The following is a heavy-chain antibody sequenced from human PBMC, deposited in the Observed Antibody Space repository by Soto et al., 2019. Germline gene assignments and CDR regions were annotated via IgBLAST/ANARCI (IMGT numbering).Heavy chain of an antibody. D-gene: IGHD3-22*01. Sequence: SETLSLTCTVSGGSISSGDYYWSWIRQPPGKGLEWIGYIYYSGSTYYNPSLKSRVTISVDTSKNQFSLKLSSVTAADTAVYYCARDSYYYDSSGYGGGYYYGMDVWGQGTTVTFSS. V-gene: IGHV4-30-4*01. CDR2: IYYSGST. CDR1: GGSISSGDYY. J-gene: IGHJ6*02. CDR3: ARDSYYYDSSGYGGGYYYGMDV.